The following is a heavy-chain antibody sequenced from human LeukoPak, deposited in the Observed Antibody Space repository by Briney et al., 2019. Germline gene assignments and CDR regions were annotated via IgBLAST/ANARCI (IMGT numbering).Heavy chain of an antibody. CDR1: GGTFSSYA. D-gene: IGHD5-18*01. Sequence: GASVKVSCKASGGTFSSYAISWVRQAPGQGLEWMGGIIPIFGTANYAQKFQGRVTITTDESTSTAYMELSSLRSEDTAVYYCAREEGVDTAMATGLYYYGMDVWGQGTTVTVSS. V-gene: IGHV1-69*05. J-gene: IGHJ6*02. CDR2: IIPIFGTA. CDR3: AREEGVDTAMATGLYYYGMDV.